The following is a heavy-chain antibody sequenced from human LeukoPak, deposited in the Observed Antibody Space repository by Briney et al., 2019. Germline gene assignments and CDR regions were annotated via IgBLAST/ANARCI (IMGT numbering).Heavy chain of an antibody. CDR3: ATIYSNLFGYYYGMDV. CDR1: GGSISSGGYY. J-gene: IGHJ6*02. Sequence: TLSLTCTVSGGSISSGGYYWSWIRQHPGKGLEWIGYIYYSGSTYYNPSLKSRVTISVDTSKNQFSLKLSSVTAADTAVYYCATIYSNLFGYYYGMDVWGQGTTVTVSS. CDR2: IYYSGST. V-gene: IGHV4-31*03. D-gene: IGHD4-11*01.